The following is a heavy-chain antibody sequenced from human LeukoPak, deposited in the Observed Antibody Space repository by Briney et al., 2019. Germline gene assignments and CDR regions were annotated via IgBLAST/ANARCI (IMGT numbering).Heavy chain of an antibody. CDR2: IIPILGIA. CDR3: AREVDHHYYYDSSGNRLNAFDI. CDR1: GYTFSSYA. V-gene: IGHV1-69*04. Sequence: ASVKVSCKASGYTFSSYAISWVRQAPGQGLEWMGRIIPILGIANYAQKFQGRVTITADKSTSTAYMELSSLRSEDTAVYYCAREVDHHYYYDSSGNRLNAFDIWGQGTMVTVSS. J-gene: IGHJ3*02. D-gene: IGHD3-22*01.